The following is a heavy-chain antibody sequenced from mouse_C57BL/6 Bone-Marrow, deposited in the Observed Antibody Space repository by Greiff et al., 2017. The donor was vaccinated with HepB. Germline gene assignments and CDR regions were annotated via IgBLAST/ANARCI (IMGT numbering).Heavy chain of an antibody. V-gene: IGHV1-81*01. CDR3: VYYSNYGGYFDV. CDR2: IYPRSGNT. CDR1: GYTFTSYG. Sequence: QVQLQQSGAELARPGASVKLSCKASGYTFTSYGISWVKQRTGQGLEWIGEIYPRSGNTYYNEKFKGKATLTADKSSSTAYMELRSLTSEDSAVYFCVYYSNYGGYFDVWGTGTTVTVSS. D-gene: IGHD2-5*01. J-gene: IGHJ1*03.